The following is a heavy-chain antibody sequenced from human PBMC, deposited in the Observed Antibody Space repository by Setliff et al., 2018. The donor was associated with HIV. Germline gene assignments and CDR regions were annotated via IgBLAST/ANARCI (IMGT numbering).Heavy chain of an antibody. J-gene: IGHJ4*02. CDR2: ISGSGSVI. CDR1: GFTFSDDY. V-gene: IGHV3-11*04. D-gene: IGHD6-6*01. CDR3: AKAVAQQFVSFFDH. Sequence: LRLSCAASGFTFSDDYMSWIRQIPGKGLEWVSYISGSGSVIFYADSVKGRFTISRDNSKNTLYLQMNSLRAEDTAVYYCAKAVAQQFVSFFDHWGQGTLVTVSS.